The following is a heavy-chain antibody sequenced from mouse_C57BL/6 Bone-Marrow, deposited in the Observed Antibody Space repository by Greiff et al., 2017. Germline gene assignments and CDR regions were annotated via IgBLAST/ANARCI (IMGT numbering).Heavy chain of an antibody. V-gene: IGHV1-52*01. CDR1: GYTFTSYW. D-gene: IGHD1-1*01. J-gene: IGHJ2*01. Sequence: QVKLQQPGAELVRPGSSVKLSCKASGYTFTSYWMHWVKQRPIQGLEWIGNIDPSDSETHYNQKFKDKATLTVDKSSSTAYMQLSSLTSEDSAVYYCATTIYYYGSSLFDYWGQGTTLTVSS. CDR2: IDPSDSET. CDR3: ATTIYYYGSSLFDY.